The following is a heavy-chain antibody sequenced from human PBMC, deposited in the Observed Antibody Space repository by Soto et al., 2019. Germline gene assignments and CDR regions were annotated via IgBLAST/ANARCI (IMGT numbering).Heavy chain of an antibody. V-gene: IGHV4-39*01. CDR3: ARHKLGDSSGYSDHYFDY. J-gene: IGHJ4*02. CDR1: GGSISSSSYY. D-gene: IGHD3-22*01. CDR2: IYYSGST. Sequence: SETLSLTCTVSGGSISSSSYYWGWIRQPPGKGLEWIGSIYYSGSTYYNPSLKSRVTISVDTSKNQFSLKLSSVTAADTAVYYCARHKLGDSSGYSDHYFDYWGQGTLVTVSS.